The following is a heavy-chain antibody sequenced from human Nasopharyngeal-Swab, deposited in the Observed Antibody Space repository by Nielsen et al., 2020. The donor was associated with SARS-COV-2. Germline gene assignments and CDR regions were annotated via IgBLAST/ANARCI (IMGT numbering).Heavy chain of an antibody. D-gene: IGHD2-8*01. CDR3: ATVWMEGYYYYYYMDV. J-gene: IGHJ6*03. V-gene: IGHV1-69*13. CDR2: IIPIFGTA. Sequence: SVKVSCKASGGTFSSYAISWVRQAPGQGLEWMGGIIPIFGTANYAQKFQGRVTITADESTSTAYLELSSLRSEDPAVYYCATVWMEGYYYYYYMDVWGKGTTVTVSS. CDR1: GGTFSSYA.